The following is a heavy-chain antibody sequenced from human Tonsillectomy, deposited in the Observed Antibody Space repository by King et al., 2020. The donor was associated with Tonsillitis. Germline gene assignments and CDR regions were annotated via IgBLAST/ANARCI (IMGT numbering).Heavy chain of an antibody. CDR2: IGSGGDR. J-gene: IGHJ1*01. D-gene: IGHD2-8*02. V-gene: IGHV3-13*01. CDR1: GFTFSGSD. CDR3: GGGWTLGTGVGSYLQH. Sequence: DVQLVESGGGLVEPGGSLRLSCVASGFTFSGSDMHWVRQTTGKGLEWVSAIGSGGDRYYHGSVKGRFPISRENAKNSLYLEMNSLRAEDTAVYYCGGGWTLGTGVGSYLQHWGLGTLVIVSS.